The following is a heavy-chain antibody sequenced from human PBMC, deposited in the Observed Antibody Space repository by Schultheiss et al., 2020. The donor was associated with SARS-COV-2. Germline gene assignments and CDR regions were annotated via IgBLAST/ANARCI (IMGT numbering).Heavy chain of an antibody. J-gene: IGHJ4*02. CDR1: GGSFSGYY. CDR2: IYYSGST. V-gene: IGHV4-59*08. CDR3: ARRNPVGPHYYGSGSYLLFDY. Sequence: SETLSLTCTVSGGSFSGYYWSWIRQPPGKGLEWIGYIYYSGSTYYNPSLKSRVTISVDTSKNQFSLKLSSVTAADTAVYYCARRNPVGPHYYGSGSYLLFDYWGQGTLVTVSS. D-gene: IGHD3-10*01.